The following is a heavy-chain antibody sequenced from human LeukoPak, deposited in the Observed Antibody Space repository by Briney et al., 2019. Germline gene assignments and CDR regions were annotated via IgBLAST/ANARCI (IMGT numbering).Heavy chain of an antibody. V-gene: IGHV1-2*02. CDR1: GYTFTGYY. CDR3: ARGGQNYYYYYGMDV. CDR2: INPNSGGT. Sequence: GASVKVSCKASGYTFTGYYMHWVRQAPGQGLEWMGWINPNSGGTNYAQKFQGRVTMTRDTSISTAYMELSRLRSDDTAVYYCARGGQNYYYYYGMDVWGQGTMVTVSS. J-gene: IGHJ6*02.